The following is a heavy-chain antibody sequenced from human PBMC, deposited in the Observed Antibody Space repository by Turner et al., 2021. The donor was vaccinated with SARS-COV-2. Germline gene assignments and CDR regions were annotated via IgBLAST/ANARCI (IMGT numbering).Heavy chain of an antibody. D-gene: IGHD4-17*01. Sequence: EVQLVESGGGLPPPVGSLRLTCAASVCTVSRNYMSWVRQAPGKGLEWVSCVDSGGSTYYEDSVKGRFTNSRENYKNTLYLQMNSLRAEDTAVYYCARTLPYGDYHDYWGQGTLVTVSS. CDR3: ARTLPYGDYHDY. V-gene: IGHV3-66*01. CDR1: VCTVSRNY. CDR2: VDSGGST. J-gene: IGHJ4*02.